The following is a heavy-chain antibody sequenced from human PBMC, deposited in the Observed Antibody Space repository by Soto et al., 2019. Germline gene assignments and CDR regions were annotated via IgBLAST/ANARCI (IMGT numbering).Heavy chain of an antibody. CDR1: GGSFSGYY. D-gene: IGHD2-15*01. J-gene: IGHJ4*02. Sequence: LETLSLTCAVYGGSFSGYYWSWIRQPPGKGLEWIGEINHSGSTNYNPSLKSRVTISVDTSKNQFSLKLSSVTAADTAVYYCARGGDIVVVVAATRWAPDYWGQGTLVTVSS. V-gene: IGHV4-34*01. CDR2: INHSGST. CDR3: ARGGDIVVVVAATRWAPDY.